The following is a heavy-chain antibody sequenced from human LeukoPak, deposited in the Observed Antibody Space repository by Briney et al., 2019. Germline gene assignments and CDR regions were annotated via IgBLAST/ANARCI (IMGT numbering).Heavy chain of an antibody. J-gene: IGHJ3*01. D-gene: IGHD3-10*01. Sequence: GGSLRLSCAASGFTFSVYAMSWVRQAPGKGLEWVSAISGSGDNTYYADSVKGRFTISRDNSKNTLYLQMNSLRAEDTAVYYCARDQGVVDIAYYNPDAFDVWGQGTSVTVSS. CDR3: ARDQGVVDIAYYNPDAFDV. CDR1: GFTFSVYA. V-gene: IGHV3-23*01. CDR2: ISGSGDNT.